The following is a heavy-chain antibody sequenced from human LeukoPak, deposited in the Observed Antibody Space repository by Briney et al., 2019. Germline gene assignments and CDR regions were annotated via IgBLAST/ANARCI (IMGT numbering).Heavy chain of an antibody. V-gene: IGHV3-30-3*01. J-gene: IGHJ4*02. D-gene: IGHD6-13*01. CDR3: ARGSLEAGTRY. CDR1: GFTFSSYA. Sequence: GGSLRLSCAASGFTFSSYAMHWVRQAPGKGLEWVAVISYDGSNKYYADSVKGRFTISRDNSKNTLYLQMNSLRAEDTAVYYCARGSLEAGTRYWGQGTLVTVSS. CDR2: ISYDGSNK.